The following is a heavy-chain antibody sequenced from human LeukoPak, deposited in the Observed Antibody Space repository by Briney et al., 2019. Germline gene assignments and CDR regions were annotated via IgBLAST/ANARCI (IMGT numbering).Heavy chain of an antibody. J-gene: IGHJ4*02. CDR2: VNSDGSST. V-gene: IGHV3-74*01. Sequence: GGSLRLSCAASGFTFSKFSMHWVRQAPGKGLVWVSRVNSDGSSTSYADSVKGRFTISRDNAKNTVYLQMSSLRAEDTAVYYCARRGEIDYWGQGTLVTVSS. D-gene: IGHD3-16*01. CDR1: GFTFSKFS. CDR3: ARRGEIDY.